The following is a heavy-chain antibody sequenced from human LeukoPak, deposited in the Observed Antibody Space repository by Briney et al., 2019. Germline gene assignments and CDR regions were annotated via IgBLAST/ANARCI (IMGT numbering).Heavy chain of an antibody. CDR1: GFTFSDYS. V-gene: IGHV3-30*02. Sequence: PGGSLRLSCAASGFTFSDYSMHWVRQAPGKGLNWVAFIRYDGNNKYYADSVKGRFTISRDDSKNTQYLEMKNLRAEDTAVYYCAKDGAWLRFDDWGQGILVSVSS. J-gene: IGHJ4*02. CDR3: AKDGAWLRFDD. CDR2: IRYDGNNK. D-gene: IGHD5-12*01.